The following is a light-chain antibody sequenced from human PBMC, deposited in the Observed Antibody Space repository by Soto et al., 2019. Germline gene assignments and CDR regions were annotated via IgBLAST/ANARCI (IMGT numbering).Light chain of an antibody. Sequence: DIQMTQSPSTLSASVGDGVTITCRASQIIGSWLVWYQQKPGKAPNLLIYKATNLQSGVPSRFSGSGSGTDFSLTISSLQPEDSATYFCQQYNDFQYTFGPGTKLEI. CDR3: QQYNDFQYT. V-gene: IGKV1-5*03. J-gene: IGKJ2*01. CDR2: KAT. CDR1: QIIGSW.